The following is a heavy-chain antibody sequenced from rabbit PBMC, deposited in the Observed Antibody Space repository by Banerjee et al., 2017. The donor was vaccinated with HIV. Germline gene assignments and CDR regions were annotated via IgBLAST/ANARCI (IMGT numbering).Heavy chain of an antibody. Sequence: CTASGVSFSSSSYMCWVRQAPGKGLEWIACIDSGSSGFTYFATWAKGRFTCSKTSSTTVTLQMTRLTAADTATYFCARDTSSSFSSYGMDLWGPGTLVTVS. CDR1: GVSFSSSSY. J-gene: IGHJ6*01. CDR3: ARDTSSSFSSYGMDL. CDR2: IDSGSSGFT. D-gene: IGHD1-1*01. V-gene: IGHV1S40*01.